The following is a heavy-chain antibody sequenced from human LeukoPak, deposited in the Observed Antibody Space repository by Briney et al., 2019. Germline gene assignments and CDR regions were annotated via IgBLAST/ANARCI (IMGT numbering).Heavy chain of an antibody. CDR1: GGSVSSSSYY. V-gene: IGHV4-61*01. CDR2: IYYSGST. J-gene: IGHJ4*02. D-gene: IGHD6-13*01. CDR3: ARGGSSWVYYFDY. Sequence: SETLSLTCTVSGGSVSSSSYYWSWIRQPPGKGLEWIGYIYYSGSTNYNPSLKSRVTISVDTSKNQFSLKLSSVTAADTAVYYCARGGSSWVYYFDYWGQGTLVTVSS.